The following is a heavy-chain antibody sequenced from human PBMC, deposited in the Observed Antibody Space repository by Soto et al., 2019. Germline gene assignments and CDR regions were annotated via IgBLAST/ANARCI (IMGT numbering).Heavy chain of an antibody. J-gene: IGHJ4*02. CDR3: ASGAAAGTVDY. CDR2: IIPILGIA. D-gene: IGHD6-13*01. Sequence: QVQLVQSGAEVKKPGSSVKVSCKASGGTFSSYTISWVRQAPGQGLEWMGRIIPILGIANYAQKFQGRVTITADKATSTDYMELSSLSSEDTAGYYCASGAAAGTVDYWGQGTLGTVSS. CDR1: GGTFSSYT. V-gene: IGHV1-69*02.